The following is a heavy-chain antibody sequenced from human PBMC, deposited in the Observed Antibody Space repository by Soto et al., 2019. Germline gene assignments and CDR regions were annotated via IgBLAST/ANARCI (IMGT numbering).Heavy chain of an antibody. V-gene: IGHV1-18*01. CDR2: ISAYSVDT. D-gene: IGHD2-2*01. Sequence: ASVKVSCKASGYRFETYAMTWVRQAPGQGLEWMGWISAYSVDTYSAQKFQDRLTMTKDTSTGTAYMELRSLTSDDTAVYYCARSAYCSSTSCYLAWFDPWGQGTLVTVSS. CDR1: GYRFETYA. CDR3: ARSAYCSSTSCYLAWFDP. J-gene: IGHJ5*02.